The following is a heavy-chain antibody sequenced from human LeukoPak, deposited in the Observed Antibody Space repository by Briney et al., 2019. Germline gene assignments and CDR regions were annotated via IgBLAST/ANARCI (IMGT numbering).Heavy chain of an antibody. J-gene: IGHJ4*02. V-gene: IGHV4-34*01. CDR2: INHSGST. D-gene: IGHD7-27*01. CDR3: ARRNWGSGDY. CDR1: GGSFSGYY. Sequence: SETLSLTCAVYGGSFSGYYWSWIRQPPGKGLEWIGEINHSGSTNYNPSLKSRVTISVDTSKNQFSLKLSSVTAADTAVYYCARRNWGSGDYWGQGTLVTVSS.